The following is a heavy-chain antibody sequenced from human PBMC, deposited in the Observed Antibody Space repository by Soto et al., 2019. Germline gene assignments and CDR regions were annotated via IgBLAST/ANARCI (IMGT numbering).Heavy chain of an antibody. D-gene: IGHD3-22*01. J-gene: IGHJ3*02. CDR1: GGSISSGSYS. Sequence: LSLPWSVAGGSISSGSYSWSWIRQPPGKGLKWIVFIYQSGSTYYNPSLKSRVTISVDRSKNQFSLKLSSVTAADTAVYYCAREVLYYDSSGYSWDDAFDIWGQGTMVTLSS. V-gene: IGHV4-30-2*01. CDR2: IYQSGST. CDR3: AREVLYYDSSGYSWDDAFDI.